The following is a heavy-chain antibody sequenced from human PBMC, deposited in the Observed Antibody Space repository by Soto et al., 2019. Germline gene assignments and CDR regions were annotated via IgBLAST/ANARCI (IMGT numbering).Heavy chain of an antibody. CDR3: AKKGPPVVGNYWFDP. Sequence: GGSLRLSCAASGFTFSTYAMTWVRQAPGKGLEWVSIINSSGDYTYYADSVKGRFTISRDNSKNTLYLQMDSLRAEDTAIYYCAKKGPPVVGNYWFDPWGQGTLVTVSS. CDR1: GFTFSTYA. CDR2: INSSGDYT. J-gene: IGHJ5*02. D-gene: IGHD2-2*01. V-gene: IGHV3-23*01.